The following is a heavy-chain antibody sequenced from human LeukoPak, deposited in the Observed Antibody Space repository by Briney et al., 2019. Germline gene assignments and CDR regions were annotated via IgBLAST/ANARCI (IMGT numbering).Heavy chain of an antibody. J-gene: IGHJ4*02. CDR3: AIWTSGNY. V-gene: IGHV3-7*01. CDR1: RVTFNGSL. CDR2: MDPTGSQK. D-gene: IGHD1-1*01. Sequence: GGSLRLSCADSRVTFNGSLMNWVRQAPGKGLEWVANMDPTGSQKRYVDSVRGRFTISKDNPGASLYLDMHSLRAEDTAIYYCAIWTSGNYWGQGTLVTVSS.